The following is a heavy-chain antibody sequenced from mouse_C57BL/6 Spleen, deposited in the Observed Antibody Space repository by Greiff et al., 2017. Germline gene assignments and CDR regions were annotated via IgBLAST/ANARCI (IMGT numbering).Heavy chain of an antibody. D-gene: IGHD2-3*01. CDR2: IWRGGST. Sequence: QVQLQQSGPGLVQPSQSLSITCTVSGFSLTSYGVHWVRQSPGKGLEWLGVIWRGGSTDYNAAFMSRLSITKDNSKSQVFFKMNSLQADDTAIYYCAQVYDGYYGYAMDYWGQGTSVTVSS. V-gene: IGHV2-5*01. CDR1: GFSLTSYG. J-gene: IGHJ4*01. CDR3: AQVYDGYYGYAMDY.